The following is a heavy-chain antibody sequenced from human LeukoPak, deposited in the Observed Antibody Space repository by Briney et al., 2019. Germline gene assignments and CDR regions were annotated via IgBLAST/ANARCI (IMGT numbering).Heavy chain of an antibody. Sequence: GGSLRLSCAASGFTFSNYCMHWVRQAPGKGLVWVSRVKSDGSSTYYADSVKGRFTISRDNSKNTLYLQMNSLRAEDTAVYYCAKAPKAYYYDSSGPPINWGQGTLVTVSS. D-gene: IGHD3-22*01. V-gene: IGHV3-74*01. J-gene: IGHJ4*02. CDR2: VKSDGSST. CDR1: GFTFSNYC. CDR3: AKAPKAYYYDSSGPPIN.